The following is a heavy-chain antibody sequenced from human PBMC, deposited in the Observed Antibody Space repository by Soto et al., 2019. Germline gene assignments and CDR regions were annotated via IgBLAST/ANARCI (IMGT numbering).Heavy chain of an antibody. CDR2: VDYTGSA. CDR3: ARDRRVAGTTFDY. Sequence: SETLSLTCTVSGDSFSSGSYYWTWIRQPPGKGLEWLGFVDYTGSATYSPSLKSRLTVSLDTPKSQFSLKVNSVTAADTAVYYCARDRRVAGTTFDYWGQGILVTVSS. V-gene: IGHV4-61*01. D-gene: IGHD1-7*01. J-gene: IGHJ4*02. CDR1: GDSFSSGSYY.